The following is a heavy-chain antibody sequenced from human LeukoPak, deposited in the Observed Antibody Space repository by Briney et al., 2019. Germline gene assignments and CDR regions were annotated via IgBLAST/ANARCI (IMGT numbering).Heavy chain of an antibody. V-gene: IGHV3-7*02. D-gene: IGHD2-15*01. CDR1: GFTFSDNW. J-gene: IGHJ4*02. Sequence: GGSLRLSCAVSGFTFSDNWMSWVRQAPGKGLEWVANIKEDGSEKNYVDSVKGRFTISRDNAKNSLYLQMNSLTAGDTAVYYCARGADTHFDYRGQGILVTVSS. CDR3: ARGADTHFDY. CDR2: IKEDGSEK.